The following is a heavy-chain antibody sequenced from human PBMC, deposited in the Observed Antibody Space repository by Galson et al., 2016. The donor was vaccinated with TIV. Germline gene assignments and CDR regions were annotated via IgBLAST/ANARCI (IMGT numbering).Heavy chain of an antibody. D-gene: IGHD4-17*01. Sequence: SLRLSCAVSGFTVNAYHMSWVRQAPGKGLEWVSVIYSGGDTYYSDSVKGGLTIARDNTKNTVHLQMNSLRVEDTAVYYCARKDSSVHGDLRGAFDVWGQGTKVIVSS. V-gene: IGHV3-53*01. CDR1: GFTVNAYH. CDR2: IYSGGDT. CDR3: ARKDSSVHGDLRGAFDV. J-gene: IGHJ3*01.